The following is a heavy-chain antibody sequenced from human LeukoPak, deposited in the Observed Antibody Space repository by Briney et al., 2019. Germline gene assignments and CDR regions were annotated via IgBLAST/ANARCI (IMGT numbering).Heavy chain of an antibody. V-gene: IGHV3-48*03. CDR1: GLTFSSYE. Sequence: GGSLRLSCAASGLTFSSYEMNWVRQAPGRGREWVSYIRSSGSTIYYADSVKGRFTISRDNAKNLLYLQMNSLRAEDTAIYYCARETDDFWSSHYFDYWGQGTLVTVSS. CDR2: IRSSGSTI. D-gene: IGHD3-3*01. J-gene: IGHJ4*02. CDR3: ARETDDFWSSHYFDY.